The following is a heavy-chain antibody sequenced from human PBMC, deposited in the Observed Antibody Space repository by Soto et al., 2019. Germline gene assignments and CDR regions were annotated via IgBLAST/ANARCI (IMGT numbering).Heavy chain of an antibody. J-gene: IGHJ5*02. CDR3: ARRVREDAGYDPNNWLGP. D-gene: IGHD5-12*01. CDR1: GGSISSSSYY. CDR2: VYNSGRK. Sequence: SETLSLTCTVSGGSISSSSYYWGWIRQPPGKGLEWIGNVYNSGRKDYNPSLKGRVTFSVDTSKNQFSLRLNSVTAADTAIYYCARRVREDAGYDPNNWLGPWGQGTLVTVSS. V-gene: IGHV4-39*07.